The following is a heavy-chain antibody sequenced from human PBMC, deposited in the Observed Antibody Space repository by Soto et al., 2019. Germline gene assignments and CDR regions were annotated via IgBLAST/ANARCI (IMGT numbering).Heavy chain of an antibody. V-gene: IGHV3-23*01. CDR1: GFTFSSYA. CDR2: IGGSGGST. Sequence: PGGSLRLSCAASGFTFSSYAMSWVRQAPGKGLEWVSAIGGSGGSTYYADSVKGRFTISRDNSKNTLYLQMNSLRAEDTAVYYCVSTLGAAEGDWYFSLWGRGTLVTVSS. CDR3: VSTLGAAEGDWYFSL. J-gene: IGHJ2*01. D-gene: IGHD6-13*01.